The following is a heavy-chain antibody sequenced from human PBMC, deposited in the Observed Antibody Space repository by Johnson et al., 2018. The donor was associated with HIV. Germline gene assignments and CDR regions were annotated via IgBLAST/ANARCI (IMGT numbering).Heavy chain of an antibody. V-gene: IGHV3-7*01. CDR1: GFTFSSYW. D-gene: IGHD5-18*01. Sequence: VQLVESGGGLVQPGGSLRLSCAASGFTFSSYWMSWVRQAPGKGLEWVANIKQDGSEKYYVDSVKGRCTVSRDNSENTLFLQMNSRRDEDTAVYYCAKERTSMVTPFDAWGQGTRVTVSS. J-gene: IGHJ3*01. CDR3: AKERTSMVTPFDA. CDR2: IKQDGSEK.